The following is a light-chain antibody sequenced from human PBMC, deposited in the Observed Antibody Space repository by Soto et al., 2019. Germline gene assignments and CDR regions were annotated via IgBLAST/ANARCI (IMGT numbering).Light chain of an antibody. CDR1: QSVSSSY. CDR2: GAS. J-gene: IGKJ1*01. V-gene: IGKV3-20*01. Sequence: IGLTQAPGTPSLSPRERAPLSRRASQSVSSSYLAWYQQKPGQAPRLLIYGASSRATGIPDRFSGSGSGTDFTLTISRLEPEDFAVYYCQQYGSSPWTFGQGTKVDNK. CDR3: QQYGSSPWT.